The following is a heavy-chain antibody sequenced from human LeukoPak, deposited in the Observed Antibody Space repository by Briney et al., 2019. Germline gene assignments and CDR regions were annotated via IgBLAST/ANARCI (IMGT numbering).Heavy chain of an antibody. CDR3: AKGRDKYQLLSKNWFDP. CDR1: GFTFGDYA. Sequence: GGCLRLSCAASGFTFGDYAMHWVRQAPGKGLEWVSGISWNSGSIGYADSVKGRFTISRDNAKNSLYLQMNSLRAEDTALYYCAKGRDKYQLLSKNWFDPWGQGTLVTVSS. J-gene: IGHJ5*02. CDR2: ISWNSGSI. V-gene: IGHV3-9*01. D-gene: IGHD2-2*01.